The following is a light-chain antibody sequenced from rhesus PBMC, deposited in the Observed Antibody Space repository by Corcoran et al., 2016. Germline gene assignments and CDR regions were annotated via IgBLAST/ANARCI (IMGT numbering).Light chain of an antibody. V-gene: IGKV4-1*01. CDR3: QQYYTSPLT. CDR2: GAS. J-gene: IGKJ4*01. Sequence: DIVMTQSPDSLAVSLGERVTINCKSSQSLLYNSNNKNYLAWYQQKPGKDPKLLIYGASTRESGVPERCSGDGARTDFTLTICGLQAEDVAVYYCQQYYTSPLTFGGGTKVEIK. CDR1: QSLLYNSNNKNY.